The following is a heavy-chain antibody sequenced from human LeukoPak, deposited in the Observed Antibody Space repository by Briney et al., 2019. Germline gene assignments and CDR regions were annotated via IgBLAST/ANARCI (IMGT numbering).Heavy chain of an antibody. J-gene: IGHJ4*02. Sequence: PGGSLRLSCAASGFTFSSYGMHWVRQAPGKGLEWVAVISYDGSNKYYADSVKGRFTISRDNAKNSLYLQMNSLRAEDTAVYYCARSSRELRGYAPWELMPPFWGQGTLVTVSS. CDR2: ISYDGSNK. D-gene: IGHD1-7*01. CDR3: ARSSRELRGYAPWELMPPF. CDR1: GFTFSSYG. V-gene: IGHV3-30*03.